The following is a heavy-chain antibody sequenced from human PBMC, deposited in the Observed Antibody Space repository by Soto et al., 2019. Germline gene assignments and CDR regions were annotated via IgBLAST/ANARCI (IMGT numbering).Heavy chain of an antibody. CDR3: ASQRGIAARPDASAFDI. CDR2: IYYSGST. V-gene: IGHV4-31*03. CDR1: GGSISSGGYY. D-gene: IGHD6-6*01. J-gene: IGHJ3*02. Sequence: QVQLQESGPGLVKPSQTLSLTCTVSGGSISSGGYYWSWIRQHPGKGLEWIGYIYYSGSTYYNPSLTSRVTISVDTSKNQFSLKLSSVTAADTAVYYCASQRGIAARPDASAFDIWGQGTMVTVSS.